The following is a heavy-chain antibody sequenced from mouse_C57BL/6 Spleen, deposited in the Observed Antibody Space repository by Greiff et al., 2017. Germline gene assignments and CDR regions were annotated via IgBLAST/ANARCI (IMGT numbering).Heavy chain of an antibody. D-gene: IGHD1-1*01. CDR3: ARGSRRSGWFAY. CDR1: GFTFSSYA. J-gene: IGHJ3*01. Sequence: EVKLVESGGGLVKPGGSLKLSCAASGFTFSSYAMSWVRQAPEKRLEWVASISDGGSYTYYADNVKGRFTISRDNAKNNLYLQMSSLKSEDTAMYYCARGSRRSGWFAYWGQGTLVTVSA. V-gene: IGHV5-4*03. CDR2: ISDGGSYT.